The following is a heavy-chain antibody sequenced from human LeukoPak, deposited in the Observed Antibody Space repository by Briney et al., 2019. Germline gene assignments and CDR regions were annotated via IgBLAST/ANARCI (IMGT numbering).Heavy chain of an antibody. V-gene: IGHV3-30*04. CDR2: VAYDGSNE. CDR3: ARPSGSVTIFGVVDYFDY. J-gene: IGHJ4*02. Sequence: PGGSLRLSCQVSGFTFSSYGMNWVRQAPGKGLDWVASVAYDGSNENYAESVKGRFTISRDNSKNMLYLQMNSLRAEDTAVYFCARPSGSVTIFGVVDYFDYWGPGTLVIVSS. D-gene: IGHD3-3*01. CDR1: GFTFSSYG.